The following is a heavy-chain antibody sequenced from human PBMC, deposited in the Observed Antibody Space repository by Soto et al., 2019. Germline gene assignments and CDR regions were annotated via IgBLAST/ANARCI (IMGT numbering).Heavy chain of an antibody. Sequence: GGSLILSCAASGFTFSSYAMSWVRQAPGKGLEWVSAISGSGGSTYYADSVKGRFTISRDNSKNTLYLQMNSLRAEDTAVYYCAKDDSSGYYYSDYWGQGTLVTVSS. V-gene: IGHV3-23*01. CDR3: AKDDSSGYYYSDY. J-gene: IGHJ4*02. D-gene: IGHD3-22*01. CDR2: ISGSGGST. CDR1: GFTFSSYA.